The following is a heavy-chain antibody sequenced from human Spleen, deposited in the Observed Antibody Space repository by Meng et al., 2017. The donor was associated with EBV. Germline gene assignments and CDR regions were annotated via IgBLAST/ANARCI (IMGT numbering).Heavy chain of an antibody. D-gene: IGHD5-12*01. CDR3: PRGGYGTNYFDH. Sequence: VVLREQGRGLVKHSGTLLITCSDSAAYISTGSDNWSGSRQTPEKRLEWLGYVYVSGSTKYTPSLKSRVTMSRDTSKNQFYLNLRSATAADAAVYFSPRGGYGTNYFDHWGQGTLVTVSS. CDR1: AAYISTGSDN. J-gene: IGHJ4*02. V-gene: IGHV4-61*01. CDR2: VYVSGST.